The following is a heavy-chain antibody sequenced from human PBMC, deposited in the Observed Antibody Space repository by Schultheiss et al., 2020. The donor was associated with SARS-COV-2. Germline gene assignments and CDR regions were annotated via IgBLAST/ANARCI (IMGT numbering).Heavy chain of an antibody. CDR2: IYYSGSI. Sequence: SETLSLTCTVSGGSISSTSYYWGWIRQPPGRGLEWIGNIYYSGSIYYNPSLKSRVTISVDTSKNQFSLKLSSVTAADTAVYYCARAAWVVYAKSYYYYGMDVWGQGTTVTVSS. CDR3: ARAAWVVYAKSYYYYGMDV. CDR1: GGSISSTSYY. J-gene: IGHJ6*02. V-gene: IGHV4-39*07. D-gene: IGHD2-8*02.